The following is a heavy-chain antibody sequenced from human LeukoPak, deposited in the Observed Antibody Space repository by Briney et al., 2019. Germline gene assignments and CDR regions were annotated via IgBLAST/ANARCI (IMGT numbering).Heavy chain of an antibody. Sequence: PGGSLRLSCAASGFTFSSYWMSWVRQAPGKGLEWVANIEQDGSEKYYVDSVKGRFTISRDNAKNSLYLQMNSLRAEDTAVYYCARDRGPTGRGAFDIWGQGTMVTVSS. J-gene: IGHJ3*02. D-gene: IGHD3-9*01. CDR2: IEQDGSEK. CDR1: GFTFSSYW. CDR3: ARDRGPTGRGAFDI. V-gene: IGHV3-7*01.